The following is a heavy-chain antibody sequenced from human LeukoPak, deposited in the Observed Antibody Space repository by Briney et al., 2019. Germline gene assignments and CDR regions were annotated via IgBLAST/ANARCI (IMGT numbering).Heavy chain of an antibody. CDR3: AKSKGRTLSPRGSWFDP. D-gene: IGHD3-10*01. CDR2: ISWNSGSI. CDR1: GFTFDDYA. Sequence: GGSLRLSCAASGFTFDDYAMHWVRQAPGKGLEWVSGISWNSGSIGYADSVKGRFTISRGNAKNSLYLQMNSLRAEDTALYYCAKSKGRTLSPRGSWFDPWGQGTLVTVSS. J-gene: IGHJ5*02. V-gene: IGHV3-9*01.